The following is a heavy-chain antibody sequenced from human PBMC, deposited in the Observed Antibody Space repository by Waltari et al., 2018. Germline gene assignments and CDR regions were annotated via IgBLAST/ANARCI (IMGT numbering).Heavy chain of an antibody. D-gene: IGHD5-12*01. CDR2: IYYSGST. CDR3: ARGYSGYDTRFSFDY. CDR1: GGSISSSSYY. Sequence: QLQLQESGPGLVKPSETLSLTCTVSGGSISSSSYYWGWLRQPPGKGLEWIGSIYYSGSTYYNPSLKSRVTISVDTSKNQFSLKLSSVTAADTAVYYCARGYSGYDTRFSFDYWGQGTLVTVSS. V-gene: IGHV4-39*01. J-gene: IGHJ4*02.